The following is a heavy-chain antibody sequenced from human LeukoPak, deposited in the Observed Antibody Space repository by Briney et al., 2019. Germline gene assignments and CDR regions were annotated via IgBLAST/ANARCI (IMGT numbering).Heavy chain of an antibody. Sequence: PGGSLRLSCAASGFTFSSYAMSWVRQAPGKGLEWVSAISGSGAGTYYADSVKGRFTISRDNSKNTLLLQMNGLRPDDTAVYYCARRYCSAGNCYSFDYWGPGTLVTVSS. CDR2: ISGSGAGT. D-gene: IGHD2-15*01. J-gene: IGHJ4*02. CDR1: GFTFSSYA. V-gene: IGHV3-23*01. CDR3: ARRYCSAGNCYSFDY.